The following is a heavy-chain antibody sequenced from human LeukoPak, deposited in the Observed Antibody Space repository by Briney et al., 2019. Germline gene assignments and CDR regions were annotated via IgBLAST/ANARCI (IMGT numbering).Heavy chain of an antibody. CDR1: GYTFTSYG. D-gene: IGHD3-22*01. CDR3: ARGHYYDSSGYYYFDY. CDR2: IIPIFGTA. J-gene: IGHJ4*02. Sequence: ASVKVSCKASGYTFTSYGISWVRQAPGQGLEWMGGIIPIFGTANYAQKFQGRVTITADESTSTAYMELSSLRSEDTAVYYCARGHYYDSSGYYYFDYWGQGTLVTVSS. V-gene: IGHV1-69*13.